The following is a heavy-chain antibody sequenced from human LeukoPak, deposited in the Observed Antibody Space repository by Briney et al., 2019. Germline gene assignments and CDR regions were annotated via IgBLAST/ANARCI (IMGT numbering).Heavy chain of an antibody. CDR1: GYTFTSYY. D-gene: IGHD6-6*01. CDR2: INPSGGST. Sequence: ASVKVSCKASGYTFTSYYVHWVRQAPGQGLEWMGIINPSGGSTSYAQKFQGRVTMTRDTSTSTVYMELSSLRSEDTAVYYCARRGGDPGIAAREGPLYYYYYMDVWGKGTTVTVSS. V-gene: IGHV1-46*01. J-gene: IGHJ6*03. CDR3: ARRGGDPGIAAREGPLYYYYYMDV.